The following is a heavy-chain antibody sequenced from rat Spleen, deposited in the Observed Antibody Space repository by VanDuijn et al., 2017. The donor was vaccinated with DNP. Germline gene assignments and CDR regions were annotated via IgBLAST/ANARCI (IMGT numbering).Heavy chain of an antibody. CDR1: GFTFSNYD. J-gene: IGHJ3*01. Sequence: EVQLVESGGGLVQPGRSMKLSCAASGFTFSNYDMAWVRQAPKKGLEWVATISYDGSSTYYRDSVKGRFTISRDNAKSTLYLQRDSLRSEDTATYYCASWGFAYWGQGTLVTVSS. D-gene: IGHD4-6*01. V-gene: IGHV5-7*01. CDR3: ASWGFAY. CDR2: ISYDGSST.